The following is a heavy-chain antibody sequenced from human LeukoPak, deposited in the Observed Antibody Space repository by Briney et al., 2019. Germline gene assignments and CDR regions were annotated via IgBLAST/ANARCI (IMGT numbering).Heavy chain of an antibody. Sequence: PGGSLRLSCAASGFTFSSYAMSWVRQAPGKGLEWVSVIWYDGTNRYYADSVKGRFTVSRDNSKNTLYLQMNSLRAEDTAVYYCARGPGLAMGKGYFDYCGQGTLVTVSS. CDR3: ARGPGLAMGKGYFDY. CDR1: GFTFSSYA. J-gene: IGHJ4*02. D-gene: IGHD6-19*01. CDR2: IWYDGTNR. V-gene: IGHV3-33*08.